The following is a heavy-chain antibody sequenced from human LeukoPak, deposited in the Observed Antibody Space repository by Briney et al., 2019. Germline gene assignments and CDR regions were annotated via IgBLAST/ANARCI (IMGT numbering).Heavy chain of an antibody. V-gene: IGHV3-21*01. CDR1: GFTFNAYT. Sequence: PGGSLRLSCAASGFTFNAYTMNWVRQAPGKGLEWVSSINYSSDYIYYADSVKGRFSVSRDNAKNSLYLQMNSLRVEDTAVYYCTSRYCTTTNCYSFDNWGHGTLVTVSS. CDR2: INYSSDYI. J-gene: IGHJ3*02. D-gene: IGHD2-2*01. CDR3: TSRYCTTTNCYSFDN.